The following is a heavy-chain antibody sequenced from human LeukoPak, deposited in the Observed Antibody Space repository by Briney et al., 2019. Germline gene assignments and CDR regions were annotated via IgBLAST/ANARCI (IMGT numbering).Heavy chain of an antibody. CDR3: AREPLDTSGYYYGTLDY. Sequence: GGSLRLSCAASGFTFSDFWMTWVRQAPGKGLEWVANIKQDGSEKYYVDSVKGRFTVSRDNANNSLFLQMNSLRGDDAAVYYCAREPLDTSGYYYGTLDYWGQGTLVTVSS. J-gene: IGHJ4*02. D-gene: IGHD3-22*01. CDR2: IKQDGSEK. V-gene: IGHV3-7*01. CDR1: GFTFSDFW.